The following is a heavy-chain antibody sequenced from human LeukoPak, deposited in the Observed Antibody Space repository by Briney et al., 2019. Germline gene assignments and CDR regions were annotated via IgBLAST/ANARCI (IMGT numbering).Heavy chain of an antibody. CDR1: GYTFTGYY. D-gene: IGHD3-22*01. Sequence: ASVKVSCKASGYTFTGYYMHWVRQAPGQGVEWMGWINPNSGGTNYAQKFQGRVTMTRDTSISTAYMELNRLRSDDTAVFFCARDPTLYYYDSSGYFDYWGQGTLVTVSS. J-gene: IGHJ4*02. CDR2: INPNSGGT. V-gene: IGHV1-2*02. CDR3: ARDPTLYYYDSSGYFDY.